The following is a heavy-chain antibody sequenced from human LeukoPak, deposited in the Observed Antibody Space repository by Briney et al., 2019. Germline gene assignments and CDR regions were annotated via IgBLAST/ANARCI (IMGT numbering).Heavy chain of an antibody. CDR2: ISGSGGST. CDR3: AKLGFDVDRRFDY. Sequence: GGSLRLSCAAAGFTFTSYSMKWVRQAPGKGLEWVSAISGSGGSTYYADSVKGRFTISRDNSKNTLYLQMNSLRAEDTAVYYCAKLGFDVDRRFDYWGQGTLVTVSS. V-gene: IGHV3-23*01. D-gene: IGHD3-22*01. CDR1: GFTFTSYS. J-gene: IGHJ4*02.